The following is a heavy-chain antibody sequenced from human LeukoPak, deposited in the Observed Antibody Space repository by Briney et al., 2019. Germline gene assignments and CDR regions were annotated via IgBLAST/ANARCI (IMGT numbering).Heavy chain of an antibody. Sequence: SETLSLTCTVSGGSISSYYWSWIRQPPGKGLEWIGYVYYSGSTNYSPSLKSRVTISVDTSKNQFSLNLNSVTAADTAVYYCARVPGWCSGGSCYRFDCWGQGTLVTVSS. CDR3: ARVPGWCSGGSCYRFDC. D-gene: IGHD2-15*01. CDR1: GGSISSYY. J-gene: IGHJ4*02. CDR2: VYYSGST. V-gene: IGHV4-59*01.